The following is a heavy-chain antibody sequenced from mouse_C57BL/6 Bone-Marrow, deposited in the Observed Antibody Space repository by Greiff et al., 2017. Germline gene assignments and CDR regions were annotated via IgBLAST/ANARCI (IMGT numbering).Heavy chain of an antibody. CDR1: GYTFTSYW. Sequence: VQLQQPGAELVKPGASVKLSCKASGYTFTSYWMQWVKQRPGQGLEWIGEIDPSDSYTNYNQKFKGKTTLTVDTSSSTAYMQLSSLTSEDSAVYYCAISNSYYAMDYWGQGTSVTVSS. CDR3: AISNSYYAMDY. J-gene: IGHJ4*01. V-gene: IGHV1-50*01. D-gene: IGHD2-5*01. CDR2: IDPSDSYT.